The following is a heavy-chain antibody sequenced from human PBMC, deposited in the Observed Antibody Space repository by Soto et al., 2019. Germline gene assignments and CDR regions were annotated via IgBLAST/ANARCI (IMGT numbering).Heavy chain of an antibody. J-gene: IGHJ6*02. Sequence: QVQLVESGGGVVQPGRSLRLSCAASGFTFSSYAMHWVRQAPGKGLEWVAVISYDGSNKYYADSVKGRFTISRDNSKNTLYLQMNSLRAEDTAVYYCARDWYYYDSSGYYFYYYYGMDGWDQGTTVTVSS. CDR1: GFTFSSYA. V-gene: IGHV3-30-3*01. CDR2: ISYDGSNK. CDR3: ARDWYYYDSSGYYFYYYYGMDG. D-gene: IGHD3-22*01.